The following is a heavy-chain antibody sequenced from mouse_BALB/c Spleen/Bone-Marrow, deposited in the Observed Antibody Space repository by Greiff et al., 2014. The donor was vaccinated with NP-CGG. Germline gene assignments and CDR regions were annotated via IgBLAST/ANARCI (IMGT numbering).Heavy chain of an antibody. J-gene: IGHJ4*01. Sequence: VQLVESGPGLVAPSQSLSITCTVSGFSLTGYGVSWVRQSPGKGLEWLGMIWGDGSTDYNSALKSRLSISKDNSKSQVFLKMNSLQTVDTARYYCARDSFLITRALDYWGQGTSVTVSS. V-gene: IGHV2-6-7*01. CDR1: GFSLTGYG. CDR2: IWGDGST. CDR3: ARDSFLITRALDY. D-gene: IGHD2-4*01.